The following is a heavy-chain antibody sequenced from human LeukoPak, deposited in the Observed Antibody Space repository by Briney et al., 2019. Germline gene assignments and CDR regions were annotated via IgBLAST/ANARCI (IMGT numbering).Heavy chain of an antibody. CDR3: AKNVESDY. CDR2: ISGSATST. V-gene: IGHV3-23*01. J-gene: IGHJ4*02. Sequence: SGGSLRLSCAASGFTFSSYAMSWVRQAPGKGLEWVSAISGSATSTSYADSVKGRFTISRDNSKNTLYLQMNSLRAEATAIYYCAKNVESDYWGQGTLVTVSS. D-gene: IGHD3-3*01. CDR1: GFTFSSYA.